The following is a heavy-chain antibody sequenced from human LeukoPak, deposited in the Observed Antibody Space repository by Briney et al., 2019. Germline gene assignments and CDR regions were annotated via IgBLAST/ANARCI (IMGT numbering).Heavy chain of an antibody. D-gene: IGHD4-23*01. CDR2: IYHSGST. Sequence: SETLSLTCTVSGGSISSGGYYWSWIRQPPGKGLEWIGYIYHSGSTYYNPSLKSRVTISVDTSKNQFSLKLSSVTAADTAVYYCARREDGGTLAYWGQGTLVTVSS. CDR1: GGSISSGGYY. V-gene: IGHV4-30-2*03. J-gene: IGHJ4*02. CDR3: ARREDGGTLAY.